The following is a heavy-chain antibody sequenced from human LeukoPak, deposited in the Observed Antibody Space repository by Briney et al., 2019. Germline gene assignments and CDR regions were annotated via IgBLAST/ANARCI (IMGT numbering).Heavy chain of an antibody. CDR3: ASSSSTDPQLDP. J-gene: IGHJ5*02. Sequence: NPSETLSLTCAVYGGSFNNYYWNWIRQPPGKGLEWIGEINHSGSTKYNPSLKSRLTISVDTSKNQFSLKVTSVTAADTAVYYCASSSSTDPQLDPWGQGTLVTVSS. V-gene: IGHV4-34*01. CDR2: INHSGST. CDR1: GGSFNNYY. D-gene: IGHD4-11*01.